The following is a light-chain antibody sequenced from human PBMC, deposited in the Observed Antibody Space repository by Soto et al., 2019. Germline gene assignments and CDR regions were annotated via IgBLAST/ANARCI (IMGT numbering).Light chain of an antibody. J-gene: IGKJ3*01. CDR2: GAS. V-gene: IGKV3-15*01. CDR3: QQYNNWPFT. Sequence: EIMMTQSPVTLSVSPGGRATLSCRASQSVNSNLAWYQQKPGQAPRLLIYGASTRATGIPASFIGNGSGTEFTLTASSLQPEDFAVYYCQQYNNWPFTFGPGTKVDIK. CDR1: QSVNSN.